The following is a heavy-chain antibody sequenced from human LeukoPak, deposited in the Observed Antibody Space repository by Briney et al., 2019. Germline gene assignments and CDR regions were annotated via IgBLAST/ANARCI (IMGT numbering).Heavy chain of an antibody. CDR1: GFTFSSSE. D-gene: IGHD6-13*01. CDR2: ISSSGGTI. Sequence: GGSLRLSCAASGFTFSSSEMNWVRQAPGTGLERVSHISSSGGTISYADSVKGRFTISRDNAKNSLYLQMNSLRAEDTAIYYCARSGQHLFDFWGQGTLVTVSS. CDR3: ARSGQHLFDF. J-gene: IGHJ4*02. V-gene: IGHV3-48*03.